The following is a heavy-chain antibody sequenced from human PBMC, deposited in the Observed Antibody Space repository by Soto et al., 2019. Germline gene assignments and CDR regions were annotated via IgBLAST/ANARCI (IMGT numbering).Heavy chain of an antibody. V-gene: IGHV3-23*01. CDR3: ARRSSGWYFDY. CDR1: GFSFSSYA. D-gene: IGHD6-19*01. Sequence: EVQLLESGGGLVQPGGSLRLSCAASGFSFSSYAMNWVRQAPGKGLEWVSVISGSGDSTYYADSVKGRFTISRDNSKNTLYLQMISLRAEDTAEYYCARRSSGWYFDYWGQGTLVIVSS. CDR2: ISGSGDST. J-gene: IGHJ4*02.